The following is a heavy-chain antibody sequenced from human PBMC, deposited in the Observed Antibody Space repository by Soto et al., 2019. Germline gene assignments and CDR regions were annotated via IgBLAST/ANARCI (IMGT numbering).Heavy chain of an antibody. Sequence: ASVKVSCKASGGTFSSYAISWVRHAPGQRLEWMGGIIPIFGTANYAQKFQGRVTITADKSTSTAYMDLSSLRSEDTAVYYCARPSGDTAMVKLYYYGMDLWGQGTTVTV. V-gene: IGHV1-69*06. D-gene: IGHD5-18*01. CDR1: GGTFSSYA. J-gene: IGHJ6*02. CDR2: IIPIFGTA. CDR3: ARPSGDTAMVKLYYYGMDL.